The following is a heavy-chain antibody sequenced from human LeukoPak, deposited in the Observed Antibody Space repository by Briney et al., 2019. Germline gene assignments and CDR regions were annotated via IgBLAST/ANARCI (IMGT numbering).Heavy chain of an antibody. CDR2: IIPIFGTA. Sequence: SSVKVSCKASGGTSSSYAISWVRQAPGQGLEWMGGIIPIFGTANYAQKFQGRVTITTDESTSTAYMELSSLRSEDTAVYYCARDSGSYYPNWFDPWGQGTLVTVSS. V-gene: IGHV1-69*05. CDR1: GGTSSSYA. CDR3: ARDSGSYYPNWFDP. D-gene: IGHD1-26*01. J-gene: IGHJ5*02.